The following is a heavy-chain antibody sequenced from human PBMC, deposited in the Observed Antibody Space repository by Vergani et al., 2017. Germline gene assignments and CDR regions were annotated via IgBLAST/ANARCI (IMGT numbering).Heavy chain of an antibody. D-gene: IGHD2-15*01. Sequence: QVQLQESGPGLVKPSETLSLTCTVSGGSISSYYWSWIRQPPGKGLEWIGYIYYSGSTNYNPSLKSRVTISVDTSKNQFSLKLSSVTAADTAVYYCARSVQLAALQSAVDPWGQGTLVTVSS. CDR3: ARSVQLAALQSAVDP. CDR1: GGSISSYY. V-gene: IGHV4-59*01. J-gene: IGHJ5*02. CDR2: IYYSGST.